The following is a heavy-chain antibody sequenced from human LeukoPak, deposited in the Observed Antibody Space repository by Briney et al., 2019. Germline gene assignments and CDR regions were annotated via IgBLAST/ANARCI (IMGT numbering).Heavy chain of an antibody. V-gene: IGHV3-23*01. CDR2: ISGSGGST. Sequence: GGSLRLSCAASGFTFSSYAMSWVRQAPGKGLEWVSAISGSGGSTYYADSVEGRFTISRDNSKNTLYLQMNSLRAEDTAVYYCATSTYYYDSPDAFDIWGQGTMVTVSS. CDR3: ATSTYYYDSPDAFDI. CDR1: GFTFSSYA. D-gene: IGHD3-22*01. J-gene: IGHJ3*02.